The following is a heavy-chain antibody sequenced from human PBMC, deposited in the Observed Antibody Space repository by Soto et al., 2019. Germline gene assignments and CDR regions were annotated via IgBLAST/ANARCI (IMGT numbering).Heavy chain of an antibody. CDR3: AKENTPDYGDYVDY. D-gene: IGHD4-17*01. CDR2: ISGSGTST. Sequence: GGSLRLSCAASGFTFSSYAMSWVRQAPGKGLKWISSISGSGTSTYYADSVKGRFTISRDNSKNTMYLQMNSLRAEDTALYFCAKENTPDYGDYVDYWGQGTLVTVTS. V-gene: IGHV3-23*01. CDR1: GFTFSSYA. J-gene: IGHJ4*02.